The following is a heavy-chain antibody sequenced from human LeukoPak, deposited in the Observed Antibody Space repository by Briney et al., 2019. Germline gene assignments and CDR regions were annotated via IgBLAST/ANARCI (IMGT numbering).Heavy chain of an antibody. CDR3: ARAGGLRLGNYYYYMDV. CDR2: INHSGST. D-gene: IGHD5-12*01. CDR1: GGSFSGYY. J-gene: IGHJ6*03. Sequence: SETLSLTCAVYGGSFSGYYWSWIRQPPGKGLEWIGEINHSGSTNYNPSLESRVTMSVDTSKNQFSLKLSSVTAADTAVYYCARAGGLRLGNYYYYMDVWGKGTTVAISS. V-gene: IGHV4-34*01.